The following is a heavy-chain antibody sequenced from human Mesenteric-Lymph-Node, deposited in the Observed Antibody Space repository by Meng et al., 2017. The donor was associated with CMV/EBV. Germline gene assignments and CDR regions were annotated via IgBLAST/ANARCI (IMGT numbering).Heavy chain of an antibody. V-gene: IGHV4-59*01. CDR2: IYYTGST. Sequence: SYYWSWIRQPPGKGLEWIGFIYYTGSTNYNPSLRSRVTISLDTSKKQFSLKLNSVTAADTAVYYCARGRVEYYGSGSYFGDNWFDPWGQGTLVTVSS. D-gene: IGHD3-10*01. CDR3: ARGRVEYYGSGSYFGDNWFDP. CDR1: SYY. J-gene: IGHJ5*02.